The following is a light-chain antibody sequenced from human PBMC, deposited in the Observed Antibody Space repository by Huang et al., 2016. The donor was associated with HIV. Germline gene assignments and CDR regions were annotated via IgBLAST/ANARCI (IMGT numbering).Light chain of an antibody. CDR1: QSLQHSDGKIH. CDR3: MQSIQLPFT. CDR2: EVS. J-gene: IGKJ3*01. Sequence: DLVMTQTPLSLSVTPGQPASLSCKSGQSLQHSDGKIHLSWYLKRPGQSPHLLIYEVSNRFSGVPDRFSGSGSGTDFILKISRVEAEDVGVYYCMQSIQLPFTFGPGTKVDLK. V-gene: IGKV2D-29*02.